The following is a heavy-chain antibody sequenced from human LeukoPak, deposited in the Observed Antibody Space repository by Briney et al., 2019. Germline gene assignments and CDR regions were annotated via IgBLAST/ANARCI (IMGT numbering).Heavy chain of an antibody. D-gene: IGHD5-12*01. V-gene: IGHV1-2*02. CDR2: INPNSGGT. Sequence: ASVRVSCKASGYTFTGHYMHWVRQAPGQGREWMGWINPNSGGTKYAQKFQGRVTMTRDTSISTAYMELSRLRSDDTAVYYCAQERLDSGYGYWGQGTLVTVSS. CDR3: AQERLDSGYGY. CDR1: GYTFTGHY. J-gene: IGHJ4*02.